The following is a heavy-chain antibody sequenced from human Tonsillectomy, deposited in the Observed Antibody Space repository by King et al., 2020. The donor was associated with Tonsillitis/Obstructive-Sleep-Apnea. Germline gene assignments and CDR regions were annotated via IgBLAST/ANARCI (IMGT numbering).Heavy chain of an antibody. CDR1: GGSFSGYY. D-gene: IGHD2-2*02. J-gene: IGHJ6*03. CDR3: ARGRGVVVPAAIAPPNRGYYYYYMDV. V-gene: IGHV4-34*01. Sequence: VQLQQWGAGLLKPSETLSLPCAVYGGSFSGYYWSWIRQPPGKGLEWIGEINHSGSTNYNPSLKSRVTISVDTSKNQFSLKLSSVTAADTAVYYCARGRGVVVPAAIAPPNRGYYYYYMDVWGKGTTVTVSS. CDR2: INHSGST.